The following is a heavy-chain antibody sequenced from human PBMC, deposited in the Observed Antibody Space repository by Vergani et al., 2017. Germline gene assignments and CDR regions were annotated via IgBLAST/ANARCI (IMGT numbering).Heavy chain of an antibody. CDR1: GYTFTRYG. V-gene: IGHV1-18*01. Sequence: QVQLVQSGAEVKKPGASVKVSCKASGYTFTRYGLNWVRQAPGQGLEWMGWISASNDNRNYAEKIQGRVTMTTDPSTSTAYMELRSLRFDDTSVYYCARVDRGSFDYWGKGTRVTFSS. CDR2: ISASNDNR. D-gene: IGHD1-14*01. CDR3: ARVDRGSFDY. J-gene: IGHJ4*02.